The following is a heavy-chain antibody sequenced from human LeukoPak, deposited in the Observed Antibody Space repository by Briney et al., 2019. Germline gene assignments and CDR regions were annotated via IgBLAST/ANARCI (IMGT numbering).Heavy chain of an antibody. CDR2: IYSSGTT. V-gene: IGHV4-59*01. CDR1: GGSLHRSF. CDR3: GRRPAVDGPIDN. Sequence: SETLSLTCVVSGGSLHRSFWTWVRQPPGKGLEWIGRIYSSGTTDYSPSLKSRLTISIDTSKNQFSLRLASVTAAATAVYYCGRRPAVDGPIDNWGQGILVAVSS. D-gene: IGHD3/OR15-3a*01. J-gene: IGHJ4*02.